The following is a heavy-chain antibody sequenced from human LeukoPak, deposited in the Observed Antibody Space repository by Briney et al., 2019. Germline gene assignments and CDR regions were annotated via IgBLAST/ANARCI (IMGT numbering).Heavy chain of an antibody. J-gene: IGHJ4*02. CDR1: GFTFSSYA. D-gene: IGHD3-22*01. CDR3: AKGSSDSWYSALEY. V-gene: IGHV3-23*01. CDR2: ISASNGNT. Sequence: PGGSLRLSRAGSGFTFSSYAMTWVGPAPAKGLKWVSGISASNGNTYHADSVKGRFTISRDKSKGTLYLQMNSLRVEDTAVYYSAKGSSDSWYSALEYWGQGTLVTVSS.